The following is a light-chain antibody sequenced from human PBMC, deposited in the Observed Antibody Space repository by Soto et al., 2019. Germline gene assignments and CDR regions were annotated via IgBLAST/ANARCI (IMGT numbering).Light chain of an antibody. Sequence: EIVMTQSPATLSVSQGERATLSCRASQSVSSNLAWYQQKPGQAPRLLIYGASTRATGIPARFSGSGSGTDFTLTISSLEPEDFAVYYCQQRSNWPPITFGQGTRLEIK. CDR3: QQRSNWPPIT. V-gene: IGKV3-15*01. J-gene: IGKJ5*01. CDR1: QSVSSN. CDR2: GAS.